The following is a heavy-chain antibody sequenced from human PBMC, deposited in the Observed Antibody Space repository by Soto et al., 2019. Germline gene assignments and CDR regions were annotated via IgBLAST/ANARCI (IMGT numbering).Heavy chain of an antibody. D-gene: IGHD6-13*01. Sequence: ASVKVSCKASGYTFTSYYMHWVRQVPGQGLEWMGIINPSGGSTSYAQKFQGRVTMTRDTSTSTVYMELSSLRSEDTAVYYCARGSSSWYTEYYFDYWGQGTLVTVSS. CDR1: GYTFTSYY. J-gene: IGHJ4*02. CDR2: INPSGGST. CDR3: ARGSSSWYTEYYFDY. V-gene: IGHV1-46*01.